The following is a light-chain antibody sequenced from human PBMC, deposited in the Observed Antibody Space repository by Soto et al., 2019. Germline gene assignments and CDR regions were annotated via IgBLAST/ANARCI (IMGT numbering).Light chain of an antibody. Sequence: DIQMTQSPSTLSASVGDRVTITCRASQNINSWLAWYQQKPGKAPKLLVYKASGLESGVPSRFSGSGSGTEFTLTISSLQPDDFATYYCQQYQSYSWTFGPGTKVEAK. CDR3: QQYQSYSWT. V-gene: IGKV1-5*03. CDR1: QNINSW. J-gene: IGKJ1*01. CDR2: KAS.